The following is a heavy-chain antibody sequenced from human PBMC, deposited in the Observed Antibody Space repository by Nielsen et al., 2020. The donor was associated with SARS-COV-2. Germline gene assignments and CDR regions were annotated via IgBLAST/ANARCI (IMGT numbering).Heavy chain of an antibody. D-gene: IGHD1-26*01. V-gene: IGHV3-23*01. CDR3: ARNKGFGGTSGSRYAMDV. J-gene: IGHJ6*02. CDR2: ISGSGAGK. CDR1: GFTFDKYG. Sequence: GESLKISCAASGFTFDKYGLTWVRQAPGKGLEWVSGISGSGAGKFYADSVKGRFTISRDNSKNMVYLQMSRLRADDTAKYYCARNKGFGGTSGSRYAMDVWGPGTTVIVSS.